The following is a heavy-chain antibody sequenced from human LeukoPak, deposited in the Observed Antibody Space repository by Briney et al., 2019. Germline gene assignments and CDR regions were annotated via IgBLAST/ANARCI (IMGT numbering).Heavy chain of an antibody. D-gene: IGHD6-19*01. V-gene: IGHV4-59*08. Sequence: SETLSLTCTVSGGSISSYYWSWIRQPPGKGLEWIGYIYYSGSTNYNPSLKSRVTISVDTSKNQFSLKLSSVTAADTAVYYCASYSSGGYWGQGTLVTVSS. J-gene: IGHJ4*02. CDR2: IYYSGST. CDR3: ASYSSGGY. CDR1: GGSISSYY.